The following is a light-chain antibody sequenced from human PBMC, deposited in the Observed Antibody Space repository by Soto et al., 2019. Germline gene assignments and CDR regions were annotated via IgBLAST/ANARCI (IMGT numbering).Light chain of an antibody. V-gene: IGLV2-23*01. Sequence: QSALTQPASVSGSPGQSITISCTGTSSGVGTYALVSWYQQHPGRAPKLMIHEGSKRPSGVSTRFSGSKSGNTASLTISGLQAEDEADYYCCSYAGSNTFIFGGGTKLTVL. CDR3: CSYAGSNTFI. CDR1: SSGVGTYAL. J-gene: IGLJ2*01. CDR2: EGS.